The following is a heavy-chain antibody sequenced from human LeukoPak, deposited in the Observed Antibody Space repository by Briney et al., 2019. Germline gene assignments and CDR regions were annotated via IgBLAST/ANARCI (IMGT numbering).Heavy chain of an antibody. CDR3: AAEMATITYFDY. D-gene: IGHD5-24*01. Sequence: SETLSPTCTVSGGSISSYYWSWIRQPPGKGLEWIGYIYYSGSTNYNPSLKSRVTISVDTSKNQFSLKLSSVTAADTAVYYCAAEMATITYFDYWGQGTLVTVSS. CDR2: IYYSGST. V-gene: IGHV4-59*01. CDR1: GGSISSYY. J-gene: IGHJ4*02.